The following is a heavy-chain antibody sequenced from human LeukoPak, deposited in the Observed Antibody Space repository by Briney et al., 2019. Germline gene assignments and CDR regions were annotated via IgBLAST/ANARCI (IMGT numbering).Heavy chain of an antibody. V-gene: IGHV3-53*04. Sequence: GGSLRLSCAASGFTVSSNYMSWVRQAPGKGLEWVSVIYSGGSTYYADSVKGRFTISRHNSENTLYLQMNSLRAEDTAVYYCARIFSGWYYFDYWGQGTLVTVSS. D-gene: IGHD6-19*01. CDR2: IYSGGST. CDR1: GFTVSSNY. J-gene: IGHJ4*02. CDR3: ARIFSGWYYFDY.